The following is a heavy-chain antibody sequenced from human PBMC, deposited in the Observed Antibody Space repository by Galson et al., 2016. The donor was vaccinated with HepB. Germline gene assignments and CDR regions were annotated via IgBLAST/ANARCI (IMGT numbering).Heavy chain of an antibody. D-gene: IGHD1-26*01. CDR2: IGWDDDK. CDR3: ARGILGATNAFDY. V-gene: IGHV2-70*01. Sequence: PALVKPTQTLTLTCTFSGFSLNTSGMCVSWIRQPPGKALDWLALIGWDDDKYYSTSLKARLTISKDSSRDQVVLTMTNMDPEDTATYYCARGILGATNAFDYWGQGALVTVSS. J-gene: IGHJ4*02. CDR1: GFSLNTSGMC.